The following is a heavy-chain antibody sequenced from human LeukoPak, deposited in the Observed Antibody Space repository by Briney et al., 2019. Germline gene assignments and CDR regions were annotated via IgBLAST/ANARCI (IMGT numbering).Heavy chain of an antibody. J-gene: IGHJ5*02. Sequence: ASVKVSCKASGYTFTSYDINWVRQAPGQGLEWMGWISAYNGNTNYAQKVQGRVTMTTDTSTSTAYMELRSLRSDDTAVYYCARDPLRFGELFGNWFDPWGQGTLVTVSS. CDR3: ARDPLRFGELFGNWFDP. D-gene: IGHD3-10*01. V-gene: IGHV1-18*01. CDR1: GYTFTSYD. CDR2: ISAYNGNT.